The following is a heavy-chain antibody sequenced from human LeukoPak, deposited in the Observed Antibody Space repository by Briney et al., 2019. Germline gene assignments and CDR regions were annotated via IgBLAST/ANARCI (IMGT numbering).Heavy chain of an antibody. CDR1: GLTFSSYG. Sequence: GRSLRLSCAASGLTFSSYGMHWVRQAPGKGLEWVAVISYDGSNKYYADSVKGRFTISRDNSKNTLYLQMNSLRAEDTAVYYCPIIAAASRSVDPWGKGTLVTVSS. V-gene: IGHV3-30*03. J-gene: IGHJ5*02. CDR2: ISYDGSNK. CDR3: PIIAAASRSVDP. D-gene: IGHD6-13*01.